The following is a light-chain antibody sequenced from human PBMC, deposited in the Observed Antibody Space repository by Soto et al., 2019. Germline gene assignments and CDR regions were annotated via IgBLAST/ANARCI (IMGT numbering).Light chain of an antibody. J-gene: IGKJ1*01. V-gene: IGKV3-20*01. CDR3: QHYGSSRWT. Sequence: EIVLTQSPGTLSLSPGERATLSCRASQSISSNYLAWYQQKPGQAPRLLIYGASSRATDIPDRFSGSGSGTDFPLTISRLEPEDFAVYYCQHYGSSRWTFGQGTKVEIK. CDR1: QSISSNY. CDR2: GAS.